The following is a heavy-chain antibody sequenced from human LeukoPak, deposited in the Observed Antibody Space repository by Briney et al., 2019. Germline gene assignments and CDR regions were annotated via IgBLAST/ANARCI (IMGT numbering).Heavy chain of an antibody. V-gene: IGHV3-33*01. CDR3: VFYDSWSGYDTSDI. CDR1: GFIFSNYG. D-gene: IGHD3-3*01. J-gene: IGHJ3*02. CDR2: IWHDGSNK. Sequence: GGSLRLSCVASGFIFSNYGMHWVRQAPGKGLEWVAVIWHDGSNKYYADSVRGRFTISRDNSKNTLYLQMNSLRAEDTAVYHCVFYDSWSGYDTSDIWGQGTLVTVSS.